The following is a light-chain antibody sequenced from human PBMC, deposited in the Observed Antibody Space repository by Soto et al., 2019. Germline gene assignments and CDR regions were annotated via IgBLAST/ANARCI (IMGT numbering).Light chain of an antibody. CDR3: QQYNNWPPIT. CDR2: GSS. J-gene: IGKJ4*01. CDR1: QGIGST. Sequence: EIVLTQSPATLSVSPGERATLSCRASQGIGSTLAWYQQKPGQTPRLLIYGSSTRATGIPARFSGSGSGTEFTLTISSLQSEDFAVYYCQQYNNWPPITFGGGTKVEIK. V-gene: IGKV3-15*01.